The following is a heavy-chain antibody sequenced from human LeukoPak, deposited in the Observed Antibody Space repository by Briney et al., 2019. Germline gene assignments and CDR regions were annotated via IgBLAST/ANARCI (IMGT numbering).Heavy chain of an antibody. D-gene: IGHD3-9*01. J-gene: IGHJ3*02. CDR2: IHYSGTA. CDR1: DGSITNYD. CDR3: ARGFDAHNAFDI. Sequence: SETLSLTCTVSDGSITNYDWSWVRQPPGKGPEFIGYIHYSGTANYNPSLRSRVTISIDTSKKHFFLKLTSVTAADTAVYYCARGFDAHNAFDIWGQGIMVTVSS. V-gene: IGHV4-59*08.